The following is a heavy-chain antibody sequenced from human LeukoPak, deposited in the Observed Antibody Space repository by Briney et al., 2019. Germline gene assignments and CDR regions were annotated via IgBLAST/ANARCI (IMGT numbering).Heavy chain of an antibody. J-gene: IGHJ4*02. Sequence: SETLSLTCTVSGGSISSSSYYWGWIRQPPGKGLEWIGSIYYSGSTYYNPSLKSRVTISVDTSKNQFSLKLSSVTAADTAVYYCARQDPFEGLWYYGSSGYGVDYWGQGTLVTVSS. D-gene: IGHD3-22*01. V-gene: IGHV4-39*01. CDR2: IYYSGST. CDR3: ARQDPFEGLWYYGSSGYGVDY. CDR1: GGSISSSSYY.